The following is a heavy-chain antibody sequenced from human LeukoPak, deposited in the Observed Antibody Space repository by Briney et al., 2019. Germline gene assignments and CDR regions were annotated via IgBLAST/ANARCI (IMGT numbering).Heavy chain of an antibody. CDR2: IHPSGSST. J-gene: IGHJ4*02. Sequence: ASVKISCKASGYTFTNNYMHWVRQAPGQGLEWMGVIHPSGSSTNYAQKFQGRVTMTKDTSTSTVYIELSSLRSEDTAVYYCVRMDMDTAMVTNYLDHWGQGTLVTVSA. D-gene: IGHD5-18*01. CDR3: VRMDMDTAMVTNYLDH. CDR1: GYTFTNNY. V-gene: IGHV1-46*01.